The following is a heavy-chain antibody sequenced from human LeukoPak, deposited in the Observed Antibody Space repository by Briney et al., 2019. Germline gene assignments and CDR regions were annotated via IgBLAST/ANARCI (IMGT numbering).Heavy chain of an antibody. Sequence: GGSLRLSCAASGFTFSNYAMSWVRQAPGKGLEWVSAISGSGGIPYYADSVKGRFTISRDNSKNMLYLQMNSLRAEDTAVYYCAKEWDGSGTRLGWFDPWGQGTLVTVSS. CDR1: GFTFSNYA. J-gene: IGHJ5*02. D-gene: IGHD3-10*01. CDR3: AKEWDGSGTRLGWFDP. CDR2: ISGSGGIP. V-gene: IGHV3-23*01.